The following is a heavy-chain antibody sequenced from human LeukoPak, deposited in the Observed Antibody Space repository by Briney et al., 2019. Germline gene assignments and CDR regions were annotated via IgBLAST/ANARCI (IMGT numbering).Heavy chain of an antibody. CDR1: GYTFTNYYY. J-gene: IGHJ4*02. Sequence: ASVKVSCKASGYTFTNYYYMNWVRQAPGQGLEWMGIINLSGGTTSYAQKFQGRVTMTRDTSTSTVYMELSSLRSEDTAVYYCAREGLTTSGVVIMGDYWGQGTLVTVSS. CDR3: AREGLTTSGVVIMGDY. D-gene: IGHD3-3*01. CDR2: INLSGGTT. V-gene: IGHV1-46*01.